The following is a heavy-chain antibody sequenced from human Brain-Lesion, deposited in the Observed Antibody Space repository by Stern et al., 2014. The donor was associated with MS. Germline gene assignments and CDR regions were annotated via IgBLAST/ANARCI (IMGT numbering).Heavy chain of an antibody. V-gene: IGHV1-24*01. Sequence: VQLLESGAEVKKPGASVKVSCKVSGYTLTELSMHWVRQAPRKGLEWMGGFDPEDGETIYAQKFQGRVTMTEDTSTDTAYMELSSLRSEDTAVYYCATLSPGAGGNYYRHFDYWGQVTLVTVSS. J-gene: IGHJ4*02. CDR2: FDPEDGET. CDR1: GYTLTELS. CDR3: ATLSPGAGGNYYRHFDY. D-gene: IGHD1-26*01.